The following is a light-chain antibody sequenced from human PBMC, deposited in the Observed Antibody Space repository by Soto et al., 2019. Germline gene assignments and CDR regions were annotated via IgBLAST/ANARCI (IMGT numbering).Light chain of an antibody. Sequence: DMQVTQSPSSLSASVGDRVTITCQASTVINREVNGYQQQLGKAPILRMFDAATLKSGVPSRFSGSGYGTEFTLAINRLQHEDFARNFCQQYDCLPPSFGGGTMVDI. CDR2: DAA. CDR1: TVINRE. V-gene: IGKV1-33*01. J-gene: IGKJ4*01. CDR3: QQYDCLPPS.